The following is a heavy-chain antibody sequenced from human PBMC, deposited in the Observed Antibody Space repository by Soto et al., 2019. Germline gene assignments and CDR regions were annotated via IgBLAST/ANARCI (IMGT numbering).Heavy chain of an antibody. CDR3: AAVPHITPPGY. Sequence: ASVKVSCKASGFTFTSSAVQWVRQARGQRLEWIGWIVVGSGNANYAQKFQERVTITRDMSTSTAYMELSSLRSEDTAVYYCAAVPHITPPGYWGQGTLVTVSS. J-gene: IGHJ4*02. D-gene: IGHD3-3*01. V-gene: IGHV1-58*01. CDR1: GFTFTSSA. CDR2: IVVGSGNA.